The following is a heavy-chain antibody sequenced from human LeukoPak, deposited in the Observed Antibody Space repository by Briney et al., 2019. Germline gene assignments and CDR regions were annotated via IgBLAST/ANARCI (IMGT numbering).Heavy chain of an antibody. J-gene: IGHJ4*02. Sequence: SETLSLTCTVSGGSISSSSYYWGWIRQPPGTGLEWIGSIYYSGSTYYNPSLKSRVAISVDTSKNQFSLKLSSVTAADTAVYYCARRLVGALAYFDYWGQGTLVTVSS. D-gene: IGHD1-26*01. CDR3: ARRLVGALAYFDY. CDR2: IYYSGST. CDR1: GGSISSSSYY. V-gene: IGHV4-39*01.